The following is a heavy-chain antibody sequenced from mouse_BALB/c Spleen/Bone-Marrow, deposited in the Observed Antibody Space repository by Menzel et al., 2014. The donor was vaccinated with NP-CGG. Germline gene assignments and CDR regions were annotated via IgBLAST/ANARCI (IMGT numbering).Heavy chain of an antibody. Sequence: VQLQQSGTVLARPGAAVKMSCKASGYTFSNYWMHWVKQRPGQGLEWIGTIYPGNSDTTYNQKFKGKAKLTAVTSTTTAYKDLSSLTNEDSAVYYCTTLARTNFDYWGQGTTLTVSS. J-gene: IGHJ2*01. D-gene: IGHD3-1*01. V-gene: IGHV1-5*01. CDR3: TTLARTNFDY. CDR1: GYTFSNYW. CDR2: IYPGNSDT.